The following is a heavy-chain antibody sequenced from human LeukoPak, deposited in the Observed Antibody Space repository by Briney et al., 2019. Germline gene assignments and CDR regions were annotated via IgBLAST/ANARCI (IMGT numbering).Heavy chain of an antibody. CDR1: GFTFSNYA. CDR3: ARTPAAAGT. J-gene: IGHJ4*02. D-gene: IGHD6-13*01. V-gene: IGHV3-30*04. CDR2: ISYDGSNK. Sequence: GGSLRLTCAASGFTFSNYALHWVRQAPGKGLEWVTFISYDGSNKYYADSVKGRFTISRDNSKSTLYLQMNGLRAEDTAVYYCARTPAAAGTWGQGTLVTVSS.